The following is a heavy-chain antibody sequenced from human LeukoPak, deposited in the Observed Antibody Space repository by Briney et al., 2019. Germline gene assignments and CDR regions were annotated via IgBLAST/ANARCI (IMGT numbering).Heavy chain of an antibody. CDR1: GFTFSSYW. CDR2: IKQDGSGK. Sequence: GGSLRLSCAASGFTFSSYWMSWVRQAPGKGLEWVANIKQDGSGKYYVDSVKGRFTISRDNAKNSLYLQMNSLRAEDTAVYYCARDHGSSWYVFDYWGQGTLVTVSS. J-gene: IGHJ4*02. D-gene: IGHD6-13*01. CDR3: ARDHGSSWYVFDY. V-gene: IGHV3-7*01.